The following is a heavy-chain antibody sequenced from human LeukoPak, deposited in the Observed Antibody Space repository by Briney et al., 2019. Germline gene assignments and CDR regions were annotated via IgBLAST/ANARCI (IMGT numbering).Heavy chain of an antibody. D-gene: IGHD3-3*01. V-gene: IGHV1-2*02. CDR2: INPNSGGT. CDR3: ARAPNYDFWSGYYYYYYMDV. J-gene: IGHJ6*03. CDR1: GYTFTGCY. Sequence: GASVKVSCKASGYTFTGCYMHWVRQAPGQGLEWMGWINPNSGGTNYAQKFQGRVTMTRDTSISTAYMELSRLRSDDTAVYYCARAPNYDFWSGYYYYYYMDVWGKGTTVTVSS.